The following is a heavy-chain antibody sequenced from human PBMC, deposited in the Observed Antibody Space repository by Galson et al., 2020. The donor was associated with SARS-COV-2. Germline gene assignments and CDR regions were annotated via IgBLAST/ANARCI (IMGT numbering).Heavy chain of an antibody. D-gene: IGHD4-17*01. CDR3: ARGDLNTVTTNAFDI. CDR2: ISSSGSTI. J-gene: IGHJ3*02. CDR1: GFTFSSYE. V-gene: IGHV3-48*03. Sequence: GGSLRLSCAASGFTFSSYEMNWVRQAPGKGLEWVSYISSSGSTIYYADSVKGRFTISRDNAKNSLYLQMNSLRAEDTAVYYCARGDLNTVTTNAFDIWGQGTMVTVSS.